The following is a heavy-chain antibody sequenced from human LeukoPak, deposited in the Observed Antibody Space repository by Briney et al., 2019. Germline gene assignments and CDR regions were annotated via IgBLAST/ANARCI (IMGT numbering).Heavy chain of an antibody. CDR3: TRDTFGPVDY. Sequence: GGSLRLSRAASGFSFSSYWMHWVRQAPGKGLVWVSRINRDGSSTSYADSVKGRFTISRDDAKSTLYLQMNSLRAEDTAVYYCTRDTFGPVDYWGQGTLVTVSS. D-gene: IGHD2/OR15-2a*01. CDR1: GFSFSSYW. V-gene: IGHV3-74*01. CDR2: INRDGSST. J-gene: IGHJ4*02.